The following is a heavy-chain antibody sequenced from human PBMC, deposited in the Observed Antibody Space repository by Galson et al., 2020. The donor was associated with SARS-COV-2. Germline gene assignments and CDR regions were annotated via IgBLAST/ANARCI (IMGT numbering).Heavy chain of an antibody. CDR3: ARDGSSGWYVDY. D-gene: IGHD6-19*01. CDR1: GFTFSSYG. V-gene: IGHV3-33*01. Sequence: SLRLSCAASGFTFSSYGMHWVRQAPGKGLEWVAVIWYDGSNKYYADSVKGRFTISRDNSKNTLYLQMNSLRAEDTAVYYCARDGSSGWYVDYWGQGTLVTVSS. CDR2: IWYDGSNK. J-gene: IGHJ4*02.